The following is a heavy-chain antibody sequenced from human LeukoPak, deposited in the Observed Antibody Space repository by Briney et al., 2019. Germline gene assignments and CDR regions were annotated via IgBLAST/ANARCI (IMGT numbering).Heavy chain of an antibody. CDR1: GYSFSNYY. J-gene: IGHJ3*01. Sequence: GASVKVSCKASGYSFSNYYLHWVRQAPGQSLEWMGWINPQGGGTNYAQKFQGRLTVTRDTSISTVYMELSSLRSDDTAVYFCARDNFLGGFDLWGQGTMVTVS. D-gene: IGHD3-16*01. CDR3: ARDNFLGGFDL. CDR2: INPQGGGT. V-gene: IGHV1-2*02.